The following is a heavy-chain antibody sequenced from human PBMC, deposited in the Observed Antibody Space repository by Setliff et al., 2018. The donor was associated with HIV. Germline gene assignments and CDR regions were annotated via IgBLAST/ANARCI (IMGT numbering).Heavy chain of an antibody. D-gene: IGHD6-19*01. CDR1: GQSISGYY. Sequence: SETLSLTCAVYGQSISGYYWSWIRQTPGKGLEWIGEINHGGDTNYNPSLKSRVTISVDSSKIQFSLKLNSVTAADTGVYYCAAFDSGRDVWGQGTLVTVSS. CDR2: INHGGDT. CDR3: AAFDSGRDV. V-gene: IGHV4-34*01. J-gene: IGHJ4*02.